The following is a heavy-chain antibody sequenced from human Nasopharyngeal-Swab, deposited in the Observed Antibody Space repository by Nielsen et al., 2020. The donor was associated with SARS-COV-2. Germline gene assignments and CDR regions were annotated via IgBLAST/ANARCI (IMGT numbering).Heavy chain of an antibody. CDR1: GFTFSSYG. CDR2: ISYDGSNK. Sequence: GESLKISCAASGFTFSSYGMHWVRQAPGKGLEWVAVISYDGSNKYYADSAKGRFTISRDNSKNTLYLQMNSLRAEDTAVYYCAKDPKSWYRGGFDYWGQGTLVTVSS. D-gene: IGHD6-13*01. CDR3: AKDPKSWYRGGFDY. J-gene: IGHJ4*02. V-gene: IGHV3-30*18.